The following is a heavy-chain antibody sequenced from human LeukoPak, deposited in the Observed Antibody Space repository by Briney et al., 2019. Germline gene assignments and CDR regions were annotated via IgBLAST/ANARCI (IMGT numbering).Heavy chain of an antibody. CDR3: ARWGPGLLWFGGPGLRWFDP. Sequence: PSETLSLTCAVSGYTISSRYSWGWIRQPPGKGLEWIGNIYHSGNTYYNQSLRSRVTISVDTSKNQFSLKLSSVTAADTAVYYCARWGPGLLWFGGPGLRWFDPWGQGTLVTVSS. CDR2: IYHSGNT. V-gene: IGHV4-38-2*01. CDR1: GYTISSRYS. D-gene: IGHD3-10*01. J-gene: IGHJ5*02.